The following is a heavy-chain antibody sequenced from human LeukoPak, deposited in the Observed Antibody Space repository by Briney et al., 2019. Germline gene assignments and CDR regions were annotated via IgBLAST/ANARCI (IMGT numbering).Heavy chain of an antibody. D-gene: IGHD5-24*01. Sequence: GGSLRLSCVVSGITLSNYGMSWVRQAPGKGLEWVSGISERGGSTNYADSVKGRFIISRDNSKNTVDLQMSSLRADDTAVYYCARGGLHYFGFWGQGALVTVSS. V-gene: IGHV3-23*01. CDR1: GITLSNYG. J-gene: IGHJ4*02. CDR3: ARGGLHYFGF. CDR2: ISERGGST.